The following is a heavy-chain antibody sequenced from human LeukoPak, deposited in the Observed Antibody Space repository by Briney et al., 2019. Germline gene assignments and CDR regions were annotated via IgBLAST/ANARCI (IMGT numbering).Heavy chain of an antibody. CDR3: AKDPNGDYVGAFDT. CDR1: GFTVSTNY. J-gene: IGHJ3*02. D-gene: IGHD4-17*01. V-gene: IGHV3-23*01. Sequence: GGSLRLSCAASGFTVSTNYMNWVRQAPGKGLEWVSGIGITSEYIHYADSVKGRFTISRDNSKNTVCLEMSSLRAEDAAVYYCAKDPNGDYVGAFDTWGQGTMVIVSS. CDR2: IGITSEYI.